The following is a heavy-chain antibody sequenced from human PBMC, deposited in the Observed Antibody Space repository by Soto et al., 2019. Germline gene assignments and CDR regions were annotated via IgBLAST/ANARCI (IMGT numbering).Heavy chain of an antibody. CDR1: GFTFSSYS. CDR2: ISSSSSYI. V-gene: IGHV3-21*01. D-gene: IGHD3-10*01. Sequence: PGGSLRLSCAASGFTFSSYSMNWVRQAPGKGLEWVSSISSSSSYIYYADSVKGRFTISRDNAKNSLYLQMNSLRAEDTAVYYCARDDPNYYGSGNEMYGMDVWGQGTTVIVSS. CDR3: ARDDPNYYGSGNEMYGMDV. J-gene: IGHJ6*02.